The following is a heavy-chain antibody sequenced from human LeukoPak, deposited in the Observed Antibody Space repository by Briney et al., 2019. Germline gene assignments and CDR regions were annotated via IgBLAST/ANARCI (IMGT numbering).Heavy chain of an antibody. D-gene: IGHD6-6*01. Sequence: GGSLRLSCTASGFTFSSYGMHWVRQAPGKGLEWVAFIWYDGNDKYYLDSVKGRFTISRDISKNTLHLQMNSLRPEDTAVYYCARHSMYTSSSGGRDYWGQGTLVTVSS. J-gene: IGHJ4*02. CDR2: IWYDGNDK. CDR3: ARHSMYTSSSGGRDY. V-gene: IGHV3-30*02. CDR1: GFTFSSYG.